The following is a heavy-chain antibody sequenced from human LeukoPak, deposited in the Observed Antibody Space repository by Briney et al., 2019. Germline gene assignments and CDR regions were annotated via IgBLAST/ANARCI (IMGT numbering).Heavy chain of an antibody. V-gene: IGHV3-23*01. J-gene: IGHJ4*02. D-gene: IGHD4/OR15-4a*01. Sequence: GGSLRLSCAASGFSLSSYAMSWVRQAPGKGLEWVSAISSTDAGTYHADSVKGRFTISRDNAKNSLDLQMNSLRAEDTAVYYCARDTLGEGEDANYAVYYFDYWGQGSVVTVSS. CDR1: GFSLSSYA. CDR3: ARDTLGEGEDANYAVYYFDY. CDR2: ISSTDAGT.